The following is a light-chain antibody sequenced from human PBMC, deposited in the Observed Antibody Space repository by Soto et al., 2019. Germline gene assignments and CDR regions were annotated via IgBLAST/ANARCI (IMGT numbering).Light chain of an antibody. V-gene: IGLV1-51*01. CDR2: DND. CDR1: RSNIGNNY. J-gene: IGLJ3*02. Sequence: QSVLTQPPSVSAAPGQKVTVSCSGSRSNIGNNYVSWYQHLPGTAPKLLIYDNDKRPSGIPDRFSASKSGTSATLDITGLQTGDEADYYCDAWDSNLSGGVFGGGTKLTVL. CDR3: DAWDSNLSGGV.